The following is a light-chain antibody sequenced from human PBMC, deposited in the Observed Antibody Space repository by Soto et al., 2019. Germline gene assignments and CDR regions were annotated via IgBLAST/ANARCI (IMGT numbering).Light chain of an antibody. J-gene: IGLJ1*01. Sequence: QSALTQPASVSGSPGQSITISCTGTSSDVGGYKYVSWYQQHPGKAPKLMIYEVSNRPSGVSNRSSDSKSGNTASLTISGLPAEDEADYYCSSYTSSSTLYVFGTGTKVTVL. V-gene: IGLV2-14*01. CDR2: EVS. CDR1: SSDVGGYKY. CDR3: SSYTSSSTLYV.